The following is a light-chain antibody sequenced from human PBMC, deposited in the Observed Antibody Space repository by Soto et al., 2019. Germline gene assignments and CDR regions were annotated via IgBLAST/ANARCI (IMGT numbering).Light chain of an antibody. CDR1: QSLLHNNGHNH. V-gene: IGKV2-28*01. Sequence: DIVMTQSPLSLPVTPGEPASISCRSSQSLLHNNGHNHLDWYVQKPGQSPQVLIYLGSTRASGVPDRISGSGSGTDFTLKISRVEAEDVGVYYCMQALQTPWTFGQGTKVDIK. J-gene: IGKJ1*01. CDR2: LGS. CDR3: MQALQTPWT.